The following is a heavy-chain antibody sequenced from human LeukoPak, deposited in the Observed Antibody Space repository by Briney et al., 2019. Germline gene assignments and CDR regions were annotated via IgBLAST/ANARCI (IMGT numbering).Heavy chain of an antibody. D-gene: IGHD3-10*01. V-gene: IGHV3-33*01. CDR1: GFTFSSYG. J-gene: IGHJ6*02. CDR3: ARSPTDSWYYYYYGMDV. Sequence: PGRSLRLSCAASGFTFSSYGMHWVRQAPGKGLEWVAVIWYDGSNKCYADSVKGRFTISRDNSKNTLYLQMNSLRAEDTAVYYCARSPTDSWYYYYYGMDVWGQGTTVTVSS. CDR2: IWYDGSNK.